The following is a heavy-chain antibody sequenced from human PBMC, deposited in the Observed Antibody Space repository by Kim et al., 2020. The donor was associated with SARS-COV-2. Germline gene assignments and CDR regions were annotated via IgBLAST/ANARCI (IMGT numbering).Heavy chain of an antibody. Sequence: GRFTISRDNSKNTLYLQMNSLRAEDTAVYYCASPLDCGGDCYSAAPYFDYWGQGTLVTVSS. V-gene: IGHV3-30*01. D-gene: IGHD2-21*02. CDR3: ASPLDCGGDCYSAAPYFDY. J-gene: IGHJ4*02.